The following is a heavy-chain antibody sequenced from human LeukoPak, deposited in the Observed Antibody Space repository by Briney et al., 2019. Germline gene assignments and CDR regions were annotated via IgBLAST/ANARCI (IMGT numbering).Heavy chain of an antibody. J-gene: IGHJ5*02. V-gene: IGHV1-69*13. CDR3: ARDPDIVVVPAAQRFDP. Sequence: GASVKVSCKASGYTFTSYDINWVRQATGQGLEWMGGIIPIFGTANYAQKFQGRVTITADESTSTAYMELSSLRSEDTAVYYCARDPDIVVVPAAQRFDPWGQGTLVTVSS. CDR2: IIPIFGTA. CDR1: GYTFTSYD. D-gene: IGHD2-2*01.